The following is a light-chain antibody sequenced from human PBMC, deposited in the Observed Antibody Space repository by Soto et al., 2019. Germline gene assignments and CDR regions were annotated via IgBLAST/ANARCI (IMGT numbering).Light chain of an antibody. Sequence: IVGTQSPGTMSLFPGERATLSCRASQSVSSSYLAWYQQKPGQTPRLLIYVAASRATAIPDRFSGSGSGTDFTLTISRLDPEDFAVYYCLQYGNSPFTFGPGTKVDVK. CDR3: LQYGNSPFT. CDR2: VAA. CDR1: QSVSSSY. V-gene: IGKV3-20*01. J-gene: IGKJ3*01.